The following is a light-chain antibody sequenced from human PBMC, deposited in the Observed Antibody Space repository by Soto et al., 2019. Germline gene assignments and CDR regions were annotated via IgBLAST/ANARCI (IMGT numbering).Light chain of an antibody. CDR2: GAS. CDR1: QSVINNY. CDR3: QQYGSSGT. J-gene: IGKJ1*01. Sequence: EIVMTQSPATLSVSPGERATLSCRASQSVINNYLAWYQQKPGQAPRLLIYGASNRATGIPDRFSGSGSGTDFTLTISRLEPEDFAVYYCQQYGSSGTFGQGTKVDI. V-gene: IGKV3-20*01.